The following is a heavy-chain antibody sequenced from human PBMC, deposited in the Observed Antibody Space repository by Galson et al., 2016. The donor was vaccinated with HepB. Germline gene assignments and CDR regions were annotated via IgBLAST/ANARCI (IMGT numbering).Heavy chain of an antibody. D-gene: IGHD2-15*01. CDR2: IWYDGSNT. J-gene: IGHJ6*02. Sequence: SLRLSCAASGFTFSSYGMHWVRQAPGKGLEWVAVIWYDGSNTYYADSVKGRFTISRDNSKNTLYLQMNSLRAEDTAVYYCARDTKGRVEVVVAANYYYYYGMDVWGQGTTVTVSS. CDR3: ARDTKGRVEVVVAANYYYYYGMDV. V-gene: IGHV3-33*01. CDR1: GFTFSSYG.